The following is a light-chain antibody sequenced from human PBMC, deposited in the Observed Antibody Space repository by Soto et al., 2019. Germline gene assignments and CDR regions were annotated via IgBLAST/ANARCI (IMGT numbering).Light chain of an antibody. V-gene: IGLV3-21*04. CDR3: QVWDSSSDHLV. J-gene: IGLJ2*01. Sequence: SYELTQPPSVSVAPGKTARITCGGNNIGGKSVNWYQQKPGQAPVLVIYYDSDRPSGIPERFSGSNSGNTATLTISRVEAGDEADYYCQVWDSSSDHLVFGGGTKLTVL. CDR1: NIGGKS. CDR2: YDS.